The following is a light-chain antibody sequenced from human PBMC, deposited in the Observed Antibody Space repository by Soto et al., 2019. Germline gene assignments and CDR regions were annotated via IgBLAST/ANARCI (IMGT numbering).Light chain of an antibody. V-gene: IGLV2-14*01. CDR2: DVS. CDR3: SSYTSSSTRV. Sequence: SVLTQPASVSGSPGQSITISCTGTSNDVGGYNYVSWYQQQPGKAPKLMIYDVSNRPSGVSNRFSGSKSGNTASLTISGLQAEDEADYYCSSYTSSSTRVFGTGTKVTVL. CDR1: SNDVGGYNY. J-gene: IGLJ1*01.